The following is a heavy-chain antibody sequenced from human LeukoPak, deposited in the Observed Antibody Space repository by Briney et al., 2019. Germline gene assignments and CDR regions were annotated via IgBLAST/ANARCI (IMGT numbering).Heavy chain of an antibody. J-gene: IGHJ3*02. CDR3: TRGPEWSRPVGDACDI. Sequence: GGSLKLSCAASGFTVSSNYMSWVRQAPGKGLEWVSVIYAAGSTFYADSVKGRFIISRDNSRNTLYLQMNSLRVDDTAVYYCTRGPEWSRPVGDACDIWGQGTMVTVSS. D-gene: IGHD3-3*01. CDR1: GFTVSSNY. V-gene: IGHV3-53*01. CDR2: IYAAGST.